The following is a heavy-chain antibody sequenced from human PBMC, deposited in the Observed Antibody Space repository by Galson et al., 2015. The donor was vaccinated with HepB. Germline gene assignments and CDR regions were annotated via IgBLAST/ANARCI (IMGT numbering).Heavy chain of an antibody. J-gene: IGHJ4*02. CDR1: EDSVSSNSAA. CDR2: TYYRSKWYN. CDR3: ARSRSYYYDSSGSTWGNFDY. V-gene: IGHV6-1*01. D-gene: IGHD3-22*01. Sequence: CAISEDSVSSNSAAWNWIRQSPSRGLEWLGRTYYRSKWYNDYAVSVKSRITISPDTSKNQFSLQLNSVTPEDTAVYYCARSRSYYYDSSGSTWGNFDYWGQGTLVTVSS.